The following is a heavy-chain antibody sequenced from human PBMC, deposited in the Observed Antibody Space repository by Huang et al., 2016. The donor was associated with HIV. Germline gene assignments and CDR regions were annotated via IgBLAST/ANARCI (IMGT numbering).Heavy chain of an antibody. V-gene: IGHV3-30*04. D-gene: IGHD6-19*01. J-gene: IGHJ6*03. CDR3: ARRAVAGIYYYYYMDV. CDR2: IAYDGRNK. CDR1: GFTFRNYA. Sequence: QVQLVESGGGVVQPGRSLRLSCAASGFTFRNYAMPWVRQAPGKGLEWVAFIAYDGRNKYYTDSVKGRFTISRDNSKNALYLQMNSLRAEDTAVYYCARRAVAGIYYYYYMDVWGKGTTVTVSS.